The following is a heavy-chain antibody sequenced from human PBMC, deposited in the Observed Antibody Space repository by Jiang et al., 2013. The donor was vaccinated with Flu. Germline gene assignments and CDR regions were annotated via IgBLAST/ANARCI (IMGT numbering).Heavy chain of an antibody. CDR2: TYYRSKWYN. CDR3: ARDGYNWNQWENFYMDV. Sequence: SQTLSLTCAISGDSVSSNSAAWNWIRQSPSRGLEWLGRTYYRSKWYNDYAVSVKSRITINPDTSKNQFSLQLNSVTPEDTAVYYCARDGYNWNQWENFYMDVWGKGTTVTVSS. CDR1: GDSVSSNSAA. V-gene: IGHV6-1*01. J-gene: IGHJ6*03. D-gene: IGHD1-20*01.